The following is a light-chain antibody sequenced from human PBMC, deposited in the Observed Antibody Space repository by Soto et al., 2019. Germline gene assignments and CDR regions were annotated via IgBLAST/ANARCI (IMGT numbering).Light chain of an antibody. V-gene: IGLV2-14*03. Sequence: QSVLTQPASGSGSRGQSITISCTGTSSDVGAYIFVSWYQQHQGKAPKLMIYDIINRPSGVSNRFSGSKSGNTASLTISGLQAEDEADYYCVSFTTSRSYVFGTGTKVTVL. CDR2: DII. CDR3: VSFTTSRSYV. CDR1: SSDVGAYIF. J-gene: IGLJ1*01.